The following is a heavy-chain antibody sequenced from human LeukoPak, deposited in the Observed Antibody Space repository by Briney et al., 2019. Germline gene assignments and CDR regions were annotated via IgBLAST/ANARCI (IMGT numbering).Heavy chain of an antibody. CDR2: ISTDGSST. CDR3: AYSGSSHFDY. J-gene: IGHJ4*02. D-gene: IGHD1-26*01. Sequence: PGGSLRLSCEASGFTFSSYRMYWVRQAPGKGLVWVSRISTDGSSTSYADSVKGRFTISRDNAKNTLYLQMNSLRAEDTAVYYCAYSGSSHFDYWGQGTVVTVSS. CDR1: GFTFSSYR. V-gene: IGHV3-74*01.